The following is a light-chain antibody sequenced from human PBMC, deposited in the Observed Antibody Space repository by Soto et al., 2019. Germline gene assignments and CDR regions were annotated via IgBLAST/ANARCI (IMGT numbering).Light chain of an antibody. CDR2: GAS. J-gene: IGKJ2*01. V-gene: IGKV3-15*01. CDR1: QSVSNN. Sequence: EIVLTQSPGTLSLSPGERATLSCRASQSVSNNYLAWYQQIPGQAPRLLIYGASTRATGIPARFGGSGSGTDFTLTISSLQSEDFAVYYCQQYNNWPPYTFGQGTKVDI. CDR3: QQYNNWPPYT.